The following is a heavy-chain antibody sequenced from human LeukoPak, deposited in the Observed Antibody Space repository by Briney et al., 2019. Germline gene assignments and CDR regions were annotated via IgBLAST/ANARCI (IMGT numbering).Heavy chain of an antibody. CDR3: ARQGYNTYRFDP. D-gene: IGHD1-14*01. J-gene: IGHJ5*02. Sequence: SETLSLTCTVSGDSISSSRHSWGWIRQPPGKGLEWIGSISYSGSTYYNPSLKSRVTISVDTSKDQFSLKLSSVTAADTAVYYCARQGYNTYRFDPWGQGTLVIVSS. V-gene: IGHV4-39*01. CDR2: ISYSGST. CDR1: GDSISSSRHS.